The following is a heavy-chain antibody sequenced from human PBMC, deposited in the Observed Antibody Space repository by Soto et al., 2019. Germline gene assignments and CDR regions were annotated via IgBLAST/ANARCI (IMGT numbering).Heavy chain of an antibody. CDR2: INHSGST. CDR1: GGSFSGHY. Sequence: QVQLQQWGAGLLKPSETLSLTCAVYGGSFSGHYWSWIRQPPGKGLEWIGEINHSGSTNYNPSLNNRVIILTDTSKNQFSLKVSSVSAAETAVYYCARGIREFMDVWGQGTTVTVSS. V-gene: IGHV4-34*01. D-gene: IGHD3-3*02. CDR3: ARGIREFMDV. J-gene: IGHJ6*02.